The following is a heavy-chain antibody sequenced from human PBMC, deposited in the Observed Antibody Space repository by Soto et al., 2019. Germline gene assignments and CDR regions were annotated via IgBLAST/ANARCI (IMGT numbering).Heavy chain of an antibody. V-gene: IGHV4-59*01. CDR2: IYYSGST. CDR1: GGSISTSY. CDR3: ARGRGGYFDL. J-gene: IGHJ2*01. Sequence: QVQLQESGPGLVKPSETLSLTCTVSGGSISTSYWSWIRQPPGKGLGWIGYIYYSGSTNYNPSLRXRVTISVDTSKNQFSLKLSSVTAAHTAVYYCARGRGGYFDLWGRGTLVTVSS.